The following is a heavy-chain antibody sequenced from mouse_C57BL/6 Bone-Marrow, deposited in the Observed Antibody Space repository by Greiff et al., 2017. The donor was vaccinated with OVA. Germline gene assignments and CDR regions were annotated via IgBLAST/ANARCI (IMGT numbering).Heavy chain of an antibody. J-gene: IGHJ1*03. CDR3: ASWDGDWYFDV. Sequence: KPGQGLEWFGDIYPGSGSTNYNEKFKSKATQTVDTSSSTAYMQLSSLTSEDSAVYYCASWDGDWYFDVWGTGTTVTVSS. D-gene: IGHD4-1*01. CDR2: IYPGSGST. V-gene: IGHV1-55*01.